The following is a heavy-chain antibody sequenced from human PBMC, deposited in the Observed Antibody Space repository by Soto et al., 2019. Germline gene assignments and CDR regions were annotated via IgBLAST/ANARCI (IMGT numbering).Heavy chain of an antibody. Sequence: PSETLSLTCTVSGGSISSYYWSWIRQPPGKGLEWIGEINHSGSTNYNPSLKSRVTISVDTSKNQFSLKLSSVTAADTAVYYCERGLTGRYDDFWSGYYDAFDIWGQXTMVTVSS. CDR1: GGSISSYY. CDR2: INHSGST. D-gene: IGHD3-3*01. V-gene: IGHV4-34*01. J-gene: IGHJ3*02. CDR3: ERGLTGRYDDFWSGYYDAFDI.